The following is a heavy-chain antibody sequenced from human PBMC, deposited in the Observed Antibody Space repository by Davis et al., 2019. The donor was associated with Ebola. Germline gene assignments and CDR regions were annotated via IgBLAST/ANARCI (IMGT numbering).Heavy chain of an antibody. CDR3: ARTAMTSISDLGLGYNYFDP. CDR2: ISHSGVT. V-gene: IGHV4-34*01. CDR1: GGSFRGYF. J-gene: IGHJ5*02. Sequence: SETLSLTCAIYGGSFRGYFWSWIRQSPGKGMEWIGQISHSGVTNYNPSLESRVTISMDTSKNQFYLRLDSVTAADTALFYCARTAMTSISDLGLGYNYFDPWGQGTLVTVST. D-gene: IGHD2-21*02.